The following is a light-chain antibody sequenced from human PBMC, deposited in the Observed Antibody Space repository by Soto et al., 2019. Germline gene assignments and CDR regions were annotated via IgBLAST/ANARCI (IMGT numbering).Light chain of an antibody. CDR3: QQYGSSST. V-gene: IGKV3-20*01. Sequence: EIVLTLSPSTLSVSPGERATLSCRASQSVSSNLAWYQQKPGQAPRLLIYGASTRATGIPDRFSGRGSGTDFTLTISRLEPEDFAVYYCQQYGSSSTFGQGTRWIS. J-gene: IGKJ1*01. CDR2: GAS. CDR1: QSVSSN.